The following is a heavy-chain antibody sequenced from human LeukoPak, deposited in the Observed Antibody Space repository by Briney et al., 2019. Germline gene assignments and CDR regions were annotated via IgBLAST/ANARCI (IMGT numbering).Heavy chain of an antibody. CDR1: GGTFSSYA. V-gene: IGHV1-69*04. J-gene: IGHJ6*02. Sequence: SAKVSCKASGGTFSSYAISWVRQAPGQGLEWMGRIIPIVGTVNYAQKFQGRVTITADKSTSTAYMELRSLRSENTAVYYCARTTGTTPNSHGMDVWGQGTTVTVSS. CDR2: IIPIVGTV. CDR3: ARTTGTTPNSHGMDV. D-gene: IGHD4-11*01.